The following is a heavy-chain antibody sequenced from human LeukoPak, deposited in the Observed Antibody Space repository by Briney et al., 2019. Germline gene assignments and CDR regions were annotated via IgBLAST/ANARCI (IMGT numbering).Heavy chain of an antibody. D-gene: IGHD3-3*01. CDR2: IYYSGST. CDR3: ARQGDFWSGYPSDY. Sequence: PSETLSLTCTVSGGSISSGGHYWSWIRQHPGKGLEWIGYIYYSGSTYYNPSLKSRVTISVDTSKNQFSLKLRSVSDADTAVYYCARQGDFWSGYPSDYWGQGTLVTVSS. V-gene: IGHV4-39*01. CDR1: GGSISSGGHY. J-gene: IGHJ4*02.